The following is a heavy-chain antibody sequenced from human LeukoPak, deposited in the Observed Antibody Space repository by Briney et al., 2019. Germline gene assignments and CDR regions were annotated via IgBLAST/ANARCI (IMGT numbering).Heavy chain of an antibody. V-gene: IGHV3-48*03. CDR3: ARASYEAYYDFWSGYYATFDY. D-gene: IGHD3-3*01. CDR2: ISSSGSTI. J-gene: IGHJ4*02. Sequence: GGSLRLSCAASGFTFSSYEMNCVRQAPGKGLEWVSYISSSGSTIYYADSVKGRFTISRDNAKNSLYLQMNSLRAEDTAVYYCARASYEAYYDFWSGYYATFDYWGQGTLVTVSS. CDR1: GFTFSSYE.